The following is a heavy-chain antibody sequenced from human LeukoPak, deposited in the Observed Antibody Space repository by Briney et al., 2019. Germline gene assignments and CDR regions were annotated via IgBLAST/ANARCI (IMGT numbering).Heavy chain of an antibody. V-gene: IGHV3-23*01. CDR3: AKDFPSGRQPGGRTY. J-gene: IGHJ4*02. D-gene: IGHD2-15*01. Sequence: GGSLRLSCAASGFTFSSYAMSWVRQAPGKGLDWVSTIRGSGETSFYADSVKGRFTISRDNSKNTLYLQMNGLRPEDTAVYYCAKDFPSGRQPGGRTYWGQGTLVTVSS. CDR2: IRGSGETS. CDR1: GFTFSSYA.